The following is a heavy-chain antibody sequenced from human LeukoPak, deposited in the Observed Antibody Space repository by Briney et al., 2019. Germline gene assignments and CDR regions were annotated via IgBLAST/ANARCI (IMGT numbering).Heavy chain of an antibody. J-gene: IGHJ6*02. V-gene: IGHV1-2*02. CDR2: INPNSGGT. CDR3: AREPLGYCSSTSCPGYYYGMDV. CDR1: GYTFTGYY. D-gene: IGHD2-2*01. Sequence: ASVKVSCKASGYTFTGYYMHWVRQAPGQGLEWMGWINPNSGGTNYAQKFQGRVTMTRDTSISTAYMELSRLRSDDTAVYYCAREPLGYCSSTSCPGYYYGMDVWGQGTTVTVSS.